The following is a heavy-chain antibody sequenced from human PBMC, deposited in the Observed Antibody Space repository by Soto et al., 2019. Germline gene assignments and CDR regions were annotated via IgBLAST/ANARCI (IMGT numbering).Heavy chain of an antibody. V-gene: IGHV1-3*01. J-gene: IGHJ6*02. CDR3: ARDGDTAKYRYVMDF. Sequence: ASVKVSCKASGYTFTSYAMHWVRQAPGQRLEWMGWINAGNGNTKYSQKFQGRVTITRDTSASTAYMELSSLRSEDTAVYYCARDGDTAKYRYVMDFWGQGTTVTVSS. D-gene: IGHD5-18*01. CDR1: GYTFTSYA. CDR2: INAGNGNT.